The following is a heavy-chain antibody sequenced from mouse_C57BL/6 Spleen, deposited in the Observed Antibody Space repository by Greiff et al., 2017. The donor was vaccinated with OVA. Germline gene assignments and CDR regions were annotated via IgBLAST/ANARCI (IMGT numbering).Heavy chain of an antibody. CDR3: AREGFSDYDLYAMDY. V-gene: IGHV5-17*01. J-gene: IGHJ4*01. CDR2: ISSGSSTI. CDR1: GFTFSDYG. D-gene: IGHD2-4*01. Sequence: DVMLVESGGGLVKPGGSLKLSCAASGFTFSDYGMHWVRQAPEKGLEWVAYISSGSSTIYYADTVKGRFTISRDNAKNALFLQMTSLRSEDAAMYYCAREGFSDYDLYAMDYWGQGTSVTVSS.